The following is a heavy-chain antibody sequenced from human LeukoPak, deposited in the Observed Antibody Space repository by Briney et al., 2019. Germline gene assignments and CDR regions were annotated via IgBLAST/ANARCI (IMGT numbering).Heavy chain of an antibody. D-gene: IGHD1-26*01. CDR3: ARGLVGVYDY. CDR1: GYSISSGYY. J-gene: IGHJ4*02. CDR2: IYHSGST. Sequence: TSETLSLTCSVSGYSISSGYYWGWIRQPPGKGLEWIGSIYHSGSTYYNPSLKSRVTISVDTSKNQFSLKLSSVTAADTAVYYCARGLVGVYDYWGQGTLVTVSS. V-gene: IGHV4-38-2*02.